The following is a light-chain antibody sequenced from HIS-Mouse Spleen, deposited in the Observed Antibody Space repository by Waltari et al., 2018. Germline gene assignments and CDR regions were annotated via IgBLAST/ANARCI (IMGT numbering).Light chain of an antibody. J-gene: IGLJ1*01. CDR1: NIGSKS. V-gene: IGLV3-21*03. CDR2: DES. Sequence: SYVLTQPPSVSVAPGKTARITCGGNNIGSKSVHWYQQKPGQAPVLVVYDESDRPSGIPGRFSGSNSGNTATLTISRVEAGDEADYYCQVWDSSSDHYVFGTGTKVTVL. CDR3: QVWDSSSDHYV.